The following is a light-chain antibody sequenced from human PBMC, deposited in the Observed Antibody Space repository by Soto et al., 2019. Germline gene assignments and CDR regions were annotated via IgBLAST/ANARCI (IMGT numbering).Light chain of an antibody. CDR2: EVT. Sequence: QSVLTQPPSASGSPGQSVTISCTGTSSDIGVYKYVSWYQQHPGKAPQLLIFEVTNRPSGVSTRFSGSRSGNTASLTISGLQAEDEADYYCSSYSTSASLHVLFGGGTQLTVL. V-gene: IGLV2-14*01. J-gene: IGLJ2*01. CDR3: SSYSTSASLHVL. CDR1: SSDIGVYKY.